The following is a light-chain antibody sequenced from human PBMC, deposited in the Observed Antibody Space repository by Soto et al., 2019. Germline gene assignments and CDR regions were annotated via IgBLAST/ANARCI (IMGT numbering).Light chain of an antibody. CDR3: QSYDSSNHAVI. V-gene: IGLV6-57*04. Sequence: NFMLTQPHSVSESPGKTVTISCTRSSGSIASIFVQWYQQRPGSAPTTVIYEDNLRPSGVPDRFSGSIDSSSNSASLTIPGLKTEDEADYYCQSYDSSNHAVIFGGGTKLTVL. J-gene: IGLJ2*01. CDR1: SGSIASIF. CDR2: EDN.